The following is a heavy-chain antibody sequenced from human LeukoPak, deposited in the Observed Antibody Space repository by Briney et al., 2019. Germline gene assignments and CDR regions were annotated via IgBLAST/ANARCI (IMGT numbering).Heavy chain of an antibody. CDR1: GFTVSSNY. J-gene: IGHJ6*03. Sequence: GGSLRLSCAASGFTVSSNYMSWVRQAPGKGLEWVSIIYSGGSTYYADSVKGRFTISRDNAKNSLYLQLNTLRAEDTAVYYCARDLVWFGEPKGYYNYMDVWGKGTTVTVSS. V-gene: IGHV3-66*01. CDR2: IYSGGST. D-gene: IGHD3-10*01. CDR3: ARDLVWFGEPKGYYNYMDV.